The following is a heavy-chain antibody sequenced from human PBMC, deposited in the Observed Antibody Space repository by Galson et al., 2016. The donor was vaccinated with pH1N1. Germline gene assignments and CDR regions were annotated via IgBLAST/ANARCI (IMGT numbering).Heavy chain of an antibody. CDR3: ARAPGYYDSSAYYPA. V-gene: IGHV1-69*15. CDR1: GGTFSSYA. D-gene: IGHD3-22*01. J-gene: IGHJ4*02. Sequence: SCKASGGTFSSYAFSWVRQAPGQGLEWMGRIIGMFGTTNYAQKFQGRVTITADELTSTVYMELSSLTSEDTAVYYCARAPGYYDSSAYYPAWGQGTLVTVSS. CDR2: IIGMFGTT.